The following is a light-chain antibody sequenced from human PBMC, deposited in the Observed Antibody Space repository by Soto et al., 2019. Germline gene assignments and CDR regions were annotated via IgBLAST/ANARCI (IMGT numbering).Light chain of an antibody. V-gene: IGKV1D-12*01. CDR1: QDISCW. CDR3: QQANSFPWT. Sequence: DIQMTQSPSSVSASVGDRVTITCRASQDISCWLAWFQQKPGKAPNLLLYAASILQSGVPSRFSGSGSGTDFTLTITYLQPEDFATYYCQQANSFPWTFGQGTTVEL. J-gene: IGKJ1*01. CDR2: AAS.